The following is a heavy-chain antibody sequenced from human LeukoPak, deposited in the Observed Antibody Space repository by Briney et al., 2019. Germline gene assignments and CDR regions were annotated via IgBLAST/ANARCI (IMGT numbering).Heavy chain of an antibody. Sequence: GGSLRLSCAASGFTVSSNYMSWVRQAPGKGLEWVSVIYSGGSTYYADSVEGRFTISRDNSKNTLYLQMNSLRAEDTAVYYCARETSGYMDVWGKGTTVTVSS. J-gene: IGHJ6*03. CDR3: ARETSGYMDV. CDR2: IYSGGST. CDR1: GFTVSSNY. V-gene: IGHV3-66*02.